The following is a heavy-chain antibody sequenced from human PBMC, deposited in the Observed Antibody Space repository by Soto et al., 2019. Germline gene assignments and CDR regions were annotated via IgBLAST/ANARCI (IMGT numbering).Heavy chain of an antibody. CDR3: ARLPDIVVVPAADDAFDI. V-gene: IGHV4-39*07. CDR1: GGSISSSSYY. D-gene: IGHD2-2*01. J-gene: IGHJ3*02. Sequence: SETLSLTCTVSGGSISSSSYYWGWIRQPPGKGLEWIGSIYYSGSTYYNPSLKSRVTISVDTSKNQFSLKLSSVTAADTAVYYCARLPDIVVVPAADDAFDIWGQGTMVTVSS. CDR2: IYYSGST.